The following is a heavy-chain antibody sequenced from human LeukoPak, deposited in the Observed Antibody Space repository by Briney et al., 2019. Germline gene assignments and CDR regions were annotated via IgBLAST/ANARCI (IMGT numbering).Heavy chain of an antibody. V-gene: IGHV3-11*04. CDR2: ISSSGSTI. D-gene: IGHD2-2*01. CDR3: ARDWGYCSSTSCLFDY. Sequence: GGSLRLSCAASGFTFSDYYMSWIRQAPGEGLEWVSYISSSGSTIYYADSVKGRFTISRDNAKTSLYLQMNSLRAEDTAVYYCARDWGYCSSTSCLFDYWGQGTLVTVSS. J-gene: IGHJ4*02. CDR1: GFTFSDYY.